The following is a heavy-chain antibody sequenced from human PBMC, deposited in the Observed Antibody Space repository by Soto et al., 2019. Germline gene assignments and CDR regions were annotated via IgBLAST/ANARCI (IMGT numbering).Heavy chain of an antibody. Sequence: SETPSLTCAVYGWCLSGYYWCCIRLPPEKGLEWIGEINHSGSTNYNPSLKSRVTISVDTPKNQFSLKLSSVTAADTAVYYCARGWQQQLVWDYHYGMDVWGQGTTVTVSS. CDR3: ARGWQQQLVWDYHYGMDV. CDR1: GWCLSGYY. CDR2: INHSGST. J-gene: IGHJ6*02. D-gene: IGHD6-13*01. V-gene: IGHV4-34*01.